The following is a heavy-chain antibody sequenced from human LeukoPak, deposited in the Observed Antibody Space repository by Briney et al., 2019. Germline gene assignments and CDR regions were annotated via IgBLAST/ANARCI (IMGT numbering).Heavy chain of an antibody. D-gene: IGHD2-8*02. CDR3: ARLTVDYYYYGMDV. V-gene: IGHV3-21*01. CDR2: ISSSSSYI. Sequence: GGSLRLSCAASGFTFSSYSMNWVRQAPGKGLEWVSSISSSSSYIYYADSVKGRFTISRDNAKNSLYLQMNSLRAEDTAVYYCARLTVDYYYYGMDVWGQGTTVTVSS. CDR1: GFTFSSYS. J-gene: IGHJ6*02.